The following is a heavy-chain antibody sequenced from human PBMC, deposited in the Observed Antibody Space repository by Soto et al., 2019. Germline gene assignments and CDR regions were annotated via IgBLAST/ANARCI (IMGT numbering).Heavy chain of an antibody. D-gene: IGHD3-3*02. Sequence: SETLSLTCTVSGGSISSGGYYWSWIRQHPGKGLEWIGYIYYSGSTYYNPSLKSRVTISVDTSKNQFSLKLSSVTAADTAVYYCASISAGFFPYWGQGTLVTSPQ. J-gene: IGHJ4*02. CDR1: GGSISSGGYY. CDR3: ASISAGFFPY. CDR2: IYYSGST. V-gene: IGHV4-31*03.